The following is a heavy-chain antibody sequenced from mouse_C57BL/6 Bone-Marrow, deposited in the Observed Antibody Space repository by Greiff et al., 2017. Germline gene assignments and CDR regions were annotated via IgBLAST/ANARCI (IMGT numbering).Heavy chain of an antibody. V-gene: IGHV1-76*01. CDR1: GYTFTDYY. D-gene: IGHD1-1*01. CDR3: ARSGRLLLEYYAMDY. J-gene: IGHJ4*01. CDR2: IYPGSGTT. Sequence: QVQLQQSGAELVRPGASVKLSCKASGYTFTDYYINWVQQRPGQGLEWIARIYPGSGTTYYTEKFKGKATLTAEKSSSTAYMQLSSLTSEDSAVDFCARSGRLLLEYYAMDYWGQGTSVTVSS.